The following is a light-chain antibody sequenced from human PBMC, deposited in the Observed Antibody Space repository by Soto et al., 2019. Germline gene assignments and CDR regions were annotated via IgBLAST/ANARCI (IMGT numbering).Light chain of an antibody. Sequence: EIVLTQSPGTLSLSPGERATLSCRASQSVSSSYLAWYQQKPGQAPRLLIYGASSRATGIPDRFSGSGSGTDFTLTIISLEPEDFAVYYCQQYDSSPVTFGQGTKVEIK. CDR3: QQYDSSPVT. J-gene: IGKJ1*01. CDR2: GAS. CDR1: QSVSSSY. V-gene: IGKV3-20*01.